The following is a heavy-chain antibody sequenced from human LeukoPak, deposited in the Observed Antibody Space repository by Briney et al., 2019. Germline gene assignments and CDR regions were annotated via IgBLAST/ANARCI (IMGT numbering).Heavy chain of an antibody. CDR1: GFGFSDSY. CDR3: VRDMGRESIFDY. J-gene: IGHJ4*02. V-gene: IGHV3-11*04. Sequence: GGSLRLSCVVSGFGFSDSYMTWIRQTPGKGLEWLAYISGSGSDIYYADSVKGRFTISRDNAKNSLFLEMNSLRVEDTAVYYCVRDMGRESIFDYWGQGTLVTVSS. CDR2: ISGSGSDI. D-gene: IGHD3-10*01.